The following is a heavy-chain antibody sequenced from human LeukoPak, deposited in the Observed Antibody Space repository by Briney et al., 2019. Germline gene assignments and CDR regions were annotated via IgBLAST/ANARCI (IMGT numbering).Heavy chain of an antibody. CDR1: GFTFSDTY. Sequence: GGSLRLSCAASGFTFSDTYMSWIRQAPGKGLEWLSYISSGSSDTNYADSVKGRFTISRDNAKNSLYLQMNSLRAEDTAVYYCARDGDSSRDYYLDYWGQGTLVTVSS. J-gene: IGHJ4*01. CDR3: ARDGDSSRDYYLDY. V-gene: IGHV3-11*06. CDR2: ISSGSSDT. D-gene: IGHD6-13*01.